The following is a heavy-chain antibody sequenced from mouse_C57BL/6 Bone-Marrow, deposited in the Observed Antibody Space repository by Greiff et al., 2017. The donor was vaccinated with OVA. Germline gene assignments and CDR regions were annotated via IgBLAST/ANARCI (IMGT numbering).Heavy chain of an antibody. D-gene: IGHD4-1*01. CDR3: ARTGTFDY. Sequence: VQLQQSGPELVKPAASVKLSCKASGYTFTSYWMQWVKQRPGQGLEWIGEIDRSDNYTNDNQKFKGKAKLTVDTSSSTAYMQLSSLTSEDSAVYYCARTGTFDYWGQGTTLTVSS. J-gene: IGHJ2*01. V-gene: IGHV1-50*01. CDR2: IDRSDNYT. CDR1: GYTFTSYW.